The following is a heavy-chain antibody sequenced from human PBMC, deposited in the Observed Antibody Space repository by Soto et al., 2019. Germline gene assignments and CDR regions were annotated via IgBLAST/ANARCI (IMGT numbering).Heavy chain of an antibody. V-gene: IGHV3-21*01. D-gene: IGHD6-19*01. CDR2: ISSNSAYI. CDR1: GFTFRSFT. Sequence: PGGSLRLSCAASGFTFRSFTINWVRQAPGKGLEWVSTISSNSAYIYYTDALRGRFTISRDNAKNSLHLQMNSLRAEDTAVYYCTRELDSDGWPYFDFWGQGTLVTVSS. CDR3: TRELDSDGWPYFDF. J-gene: IGHJ4*02.